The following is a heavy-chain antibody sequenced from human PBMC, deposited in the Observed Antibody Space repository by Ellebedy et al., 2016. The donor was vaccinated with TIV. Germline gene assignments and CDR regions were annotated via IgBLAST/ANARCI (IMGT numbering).Heavy chain of an antibody. CDR3: ARGSGYSGSDDFDY. J-gene: IGHJ4*02. V-gene: IGHV4-59*01. Sequence: MPSETLSLTCTVSGGSISSYYWSWIRQPPGKGLEWIWYISYSGSTNYKSSLKSRVTISVDTSKNHFSLKLSSVTAADTAVYYCARGSGYSGSDDFDYWGQGTLVTVSS. CDR1: GGSISSYY. D-gene: IGHD1-26*01. CDR2: ISYSGST.